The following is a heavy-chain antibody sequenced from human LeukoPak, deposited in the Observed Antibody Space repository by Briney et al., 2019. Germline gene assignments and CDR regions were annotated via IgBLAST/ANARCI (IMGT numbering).Heavy chain of an antibody. J-gene: IGHJ4*02. CDR1: GFTFSDYW. D-gene: IGHD1-26*01. Sequence: GGSLRLSCAASGFTFSDYWIHWVRQAPGKGLEWVAVISYDGSNKYYADSVKGRFTISRDNSKNTLYLQMNSLRAEDTAVYYCARDPTPDGSYPSFDYWGQGTLVTVSS. CDR2: ISYDGSNK. CDR3: ARDPTPDGSYPSFDY. V-gene: IGHV3-30-3*01.